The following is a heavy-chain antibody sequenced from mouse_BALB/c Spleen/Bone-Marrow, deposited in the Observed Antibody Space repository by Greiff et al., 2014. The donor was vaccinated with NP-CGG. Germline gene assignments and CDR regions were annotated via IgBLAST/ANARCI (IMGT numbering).Heavy chain of an antibody. CDR2: IDPFNGGT. J-gene: IGHJ1*01. Sequence: EVQLQQSGPELMKPGASVKISCKASGYSFTSYYMHWVKQSHGKSLEWIGYIDPFNGGTSYNQKFKGKATLTVDKSSSTAYMHLSSLTSEDSAVYYCAPLSGYFDVWGAGTTVTVSS. V-gene: IGHV1S135*01. D-gene: IGHD6-2*01. CDR1: GYSFTSYY. CDR3: APLSGYFDV.